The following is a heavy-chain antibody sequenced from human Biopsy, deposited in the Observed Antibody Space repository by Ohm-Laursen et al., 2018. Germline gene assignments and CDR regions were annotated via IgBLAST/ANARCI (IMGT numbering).Heavy chain of an antibody. CDR1: GYTLNELS. D-gene: IGHD1-1*01. CDR2: FAPENGKT. V-gene: IGHV1-24*01. CDR3: AADINVWNVNY. Sequence: SSVNVSCKVSGYTLNELSIHWVRQVPGKGLEWMGGFAPENGKTVYAQNLQARVSLTEDASTDTAYMELRSLRSEDTAVYYCAADINVWNVNYWGQGTQVTVSS. J-gene: IGHJ4*02.